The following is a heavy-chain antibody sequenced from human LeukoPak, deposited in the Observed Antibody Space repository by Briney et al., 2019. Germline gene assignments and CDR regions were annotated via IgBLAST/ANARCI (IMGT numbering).Heavy chain of an antibody. CDR1: GCSISSYY. J-gene: IGHJ2*01. V-gene: IGHV4-4*07. CDR2: IYTSGRT. D-gene: IGHD3-3*01. CDR3: ARDQGGRQPTYDFWSGLDWYFDL. Sequence: PSEPLSLTGTVSGCSISSYYWSWIRKPAAKGLEWIGRIYTSGRTNYNPSPKRRVSISVDTSKNQFSLKLSSVCAPDTALYYSARDQGGRQPTYDFWSGLDWYFDLWGRGTLVTVSS.